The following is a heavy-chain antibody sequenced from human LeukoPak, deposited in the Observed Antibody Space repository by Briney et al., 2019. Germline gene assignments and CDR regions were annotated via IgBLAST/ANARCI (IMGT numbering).Heavy chain of an antibody. Sequence: PSETLSLTCTVSGGSISSYYWSWIRQPPGKGLEWIGYIYYSGSTNYNPSLKSRVTISVDTSKNQFSLKLSSVTAADTAVYYCARHGYYYGSGSYYNPPAFDIWGQGTMVTVPS. D-gene: IGHD3-10*01. CDR2: IYYSGST. CDR1: GGSISSYY. V-gene: IGHV4-59*08. J-gene: IGHJ3*02. CDR3: ARHGYYYGSGSYYNPPAFDI.